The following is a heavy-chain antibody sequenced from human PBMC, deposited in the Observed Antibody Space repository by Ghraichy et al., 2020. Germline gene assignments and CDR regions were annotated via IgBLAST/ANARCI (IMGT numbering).Heavy chain of an antibody. CDR2: ISGSGGNT. V-gene: IGHV3-23*01. Sequence: ESLNISCAASGFTFSSYVMSWVRQAPGKGLEWVSTISGSGGNTYYADSVKGRFTISRDNSKNTLYLQMNSLRAEDKAVYYCAKGLGGSYSTMYYFDYWGQGTLVTVSS. D-gene: IGHD1-26*01. CDR3: AKGLGGSYSTMYYFDY. CDR1: GFTFSSYV. J-gene: IGHJ4*02.